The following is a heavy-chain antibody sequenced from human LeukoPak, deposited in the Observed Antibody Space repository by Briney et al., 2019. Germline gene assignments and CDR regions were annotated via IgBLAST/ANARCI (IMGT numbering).Heavy chain of an antibody. Sequence: PGRSLRLSCAASGFTSSSYAMHWVRQAPGKGLEWVAVISYDGSNKYYADSVKGRFTISRDNSKNTLYLQMNSLRAEDTAVYYCARTHGIAAAGPYYYGMDVWGQGTTVTVSS. V-gene: IGHV3-30*04. CDR1: GFTSSSYA. J-gene: IGHJ6*02. D-gene: IGHD6-13*01. CDR2: ISYDGSNK. CDR3: ARTHGIAAAGPYYYGMDV.